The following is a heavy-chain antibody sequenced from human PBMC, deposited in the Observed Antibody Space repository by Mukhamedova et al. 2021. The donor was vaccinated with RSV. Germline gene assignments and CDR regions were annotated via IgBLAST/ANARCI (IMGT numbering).Heavy chain of an antibody. Sequence: EWVAIISHNGNTKYYTDSVRGRFTVSRDDSKNTLYLQMNSLTPDDTAVYYCARVLAFCGGDCSSHGPYNDYLDNWGPGTQVTVSS. J-gene: IGHJ4*02. CDR2: ISHNGNTK. V-gene: IGHV3-30*07. D-gene: IGHD2-21*02. CDR3: ARVLAFCGGDCSSHGPYNDYLDN.